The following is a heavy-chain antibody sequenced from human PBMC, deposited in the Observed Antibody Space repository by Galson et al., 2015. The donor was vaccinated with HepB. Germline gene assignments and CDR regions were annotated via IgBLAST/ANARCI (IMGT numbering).Heavy chain of an antibody. Sequence: SLRFSCAASGFTFSSYGMHWVRQAPGKGLEWVAFIRYDGSNKYYADSVKGRFTISRDNSKNTLYLQMNSLRAEDTAVYYCAKCSGGSCYLTTWGQGTLVTVSS. CDR2: IRYDGSNK. CDR1: GFTFSSYG. D-gene: IGHD2-15*01. CDR3: AKCSGGSCYLTT. J-gene: IGHJ4*02. V-gene: IGHV3-30*02.